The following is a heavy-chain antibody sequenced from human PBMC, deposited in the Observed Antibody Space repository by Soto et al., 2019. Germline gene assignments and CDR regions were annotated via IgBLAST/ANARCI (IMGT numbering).Heavy chain of an antibody. J-gene: IGHJ4*02. Sequence: ASVEVSCTASGYTFTSYGISWVRQAPRQGLEWMGWISAYNGNTNYAQKLQGRVTMTTDTSTSTAYMELRSLRSDDTAVYYCASGPMDLYFNYWGQGTLVTVSS. CDR1: GYTFTSYG. V-gene: IGHV1-18*01. CDR3: ASGPMDLYFNY. CDR2: ISAYNGNT. D-gene: IGHD3-10*01.